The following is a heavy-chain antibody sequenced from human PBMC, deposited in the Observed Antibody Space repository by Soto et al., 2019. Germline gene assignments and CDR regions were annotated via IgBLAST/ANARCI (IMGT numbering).Heavy chain of an antibody. CDR2: IYYSGST. D-gene: IGHD3-22*01. CDR3: ATYYYDSSGWGAFDI. Sequence: SETLSLTCTVSGGSISSYYWSRIRQPPGKGLEWIGYIYYSGSTNYNPSLKSRVTISVDTSKDQFSLKLSSVTAADTAVYYCATYYYDSSGWGAFDIWGQGTMVTVSS. V-gene: IGHV4-59*01. CDR1: GGSISSYY. J-gene: IGHJ3*02.